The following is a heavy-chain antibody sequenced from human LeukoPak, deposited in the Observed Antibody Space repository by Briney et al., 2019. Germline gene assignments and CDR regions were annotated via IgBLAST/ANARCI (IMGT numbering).Heavy chain of an antibody. Sequence: SETLSLTCTVSGGSISSGGYYWSWIRQHPGKGLEWIGYIYYSGSTYYNPSLKSRVTISIDTSKNQFSLRLSSVTAADTAVYYCARDGRELPFDYWGQGTLVTVSS. CDR1: GGSISSGGYY. D-gene: IGHD1-26*01. CDR2: IYYSGST. V-gene: IGHV4-31*03. J-gene: IGHJ4*02. CDR3: ARDGRELPFDY.